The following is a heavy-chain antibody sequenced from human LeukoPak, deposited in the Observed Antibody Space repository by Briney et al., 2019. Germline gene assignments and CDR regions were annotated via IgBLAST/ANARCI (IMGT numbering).Heavy chain of an antibody. J-gene: IGHJ3*02. D-gene: IGHD3-16*02. Sequence: GGSLRLSCAFSGFTFSSYSMNWVRQAAGKGLEWVSSMSSSSRYIYYADSVNGRFTISRDNAKNSLYLQMNSLRAEDTAVYCCARDLRGGIVIVMVGAFDIWGQGTMVTVSS. CDR1: GFTFSSYS. V-gene: IGHV3-21*01. CDR3: ARDLRGGIVIVMVGAFDI. CDR2: MSSSSRYI.